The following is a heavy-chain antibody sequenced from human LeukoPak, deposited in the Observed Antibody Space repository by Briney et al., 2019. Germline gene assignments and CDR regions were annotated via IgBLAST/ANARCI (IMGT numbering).Heavy chain of an antibody. D-gene: IGHD1-26*01. CDR1: GFAYTNYA. Sequence: GGSLRLSRAASGFAYTNYAMSWVRQAPGRGLEWVSAISGSGGDTFYADSVKGRFTISRDNSRNTLLLQMDSLRAEDTAVYYCARAGSIRFDYWGQGTLVTVSS. CDR3: ARAGSIRFDY. CDR2: ISGSGGDT. V-gene: IGHV3-23*01. J-gene: IGHJ4*02.